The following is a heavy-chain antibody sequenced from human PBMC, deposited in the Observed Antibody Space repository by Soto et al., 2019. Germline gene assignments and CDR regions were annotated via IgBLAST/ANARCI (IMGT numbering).Heavy chain of an antibody. CDR1: GGTFISYA. D-gene: IGHD6-6*01. V-gene: IGHV1-69*01. Sequence: SVKVSCTASGGTFISYAIIWVRQAPGQGLEWMGGIIPIFGTANYAQKFQGRVTITADESTSTAYMELSSLRSEDTAVYYCARDQSSIEARAAYYYYGMDVWGQGTTVTVSS. CDR3: ARDQSSIEARAAYYYYGMDV. J-gene: IGHJ6*02. CDR2: IIPIFGTA.